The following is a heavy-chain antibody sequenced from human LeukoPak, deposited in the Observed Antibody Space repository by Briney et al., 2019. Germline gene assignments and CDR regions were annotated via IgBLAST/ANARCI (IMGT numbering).Heavy chain of an antibody. CDR2: ISDGGSTT. D-gene: IGHD3-22*01. J-gene: IGHJ4*02. V-gene: IGHV3-74*01. Sequence: GGSLRLSCAASGFTFSSYWMHWVRQAPGKGLVWVSRISDGGSTTTYADSVKGRFTISRGNAKNTLYLQMNGLRAEDTAVYYCSRSAYYDGSGNYYDYWGQGTLVTVSS. CDR3: SRSAYYDGSGNYYDY. CDR1: GFTFSSYW.